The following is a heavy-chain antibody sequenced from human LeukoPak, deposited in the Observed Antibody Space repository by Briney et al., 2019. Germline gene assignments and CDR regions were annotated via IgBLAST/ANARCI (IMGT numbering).Heavy chain of an antibody. Sequence: PGGSLRLSCAASGFTFSSYGMSWVRQAPGKGLEWVSAISPSGRNTYYADSVKGRFIISRDNSKNMLYLQMSSLRAEDTAVYFCARGRVSSSTWYSTYYYYFYMDVWGKGTTVTVSS. CDR3: ARGRVSSSTWYSTYYYYFYMDV. CDR1: GFTFSSYG. D-gene: IGHD4-11*01. V-gene: IGHV3-23*01. J-gene: IGHJ6*03. CDR2: ISPSGRNT.